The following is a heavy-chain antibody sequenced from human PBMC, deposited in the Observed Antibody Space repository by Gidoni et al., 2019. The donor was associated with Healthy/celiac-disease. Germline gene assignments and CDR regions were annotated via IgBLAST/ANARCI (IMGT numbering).Heavy chain of an antibody. CDR3: ARTPATNYGDYVFDY. J-gene: IGHJ4*02. Sequence: EVQLVESGGGLVQPGGSRRLSCSASGFTFTRYEMNWVRQAPGKGLEWVSYISSSGSTIYYADSVKGRFTISRDNAKNSLYLQMNSLRAEDTAVYYCARTPATNYGDYVFDYWGQGTLVTVSS. D-gene: IGHD4-17*01. V-gene: IGHV3-48*03. CDR2: ISSSGSTI. CDR1: GFTFTRYE.